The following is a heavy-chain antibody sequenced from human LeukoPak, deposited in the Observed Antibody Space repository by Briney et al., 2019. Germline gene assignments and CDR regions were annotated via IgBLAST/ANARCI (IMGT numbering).Heavy chain of an antibody. CDR3: ARDPGTGFWSGPDYYGMDV. J-gene: IGHJ6*02. D-gene: IGHD3-3*01. CDR2: IYTSGST. Sequence: PSQTLSLTCTVSGGSISSGSYYWSWIRQPAGKGLEWIGRIYTSGSTNYNPSLKSRVTISVATSKNQFSLKLSSVTAADTAVYYCARDPGTGFWSGPDYYGMDVWGQGTTVTVSS. CDR1: GGSISSGSYY. V-gene: IGHV4-61*02.